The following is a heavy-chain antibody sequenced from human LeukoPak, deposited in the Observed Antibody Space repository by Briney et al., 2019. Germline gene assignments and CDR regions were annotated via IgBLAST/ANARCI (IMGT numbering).Heavy chain of an antibody. Sequence: GGSLRLSCGASGFMFSNYVMNWVRQAPGKGLEWVSTISIGGGTTFYADSVKGRFTISRDNYKNTLHLQMNSLRAEDTAVYYCARTGRRGYSYGKNYYFDYWGQGTLVTVSS. CDR2: ISIGGGTT. V-gene: IGHV3-23*01. D-gene: IGHD5-18*01. CDR3: ARTGRRGYSYGKNYYFDY. J-gene: IGHJ4*02. CDR1: GFMFSNYV.